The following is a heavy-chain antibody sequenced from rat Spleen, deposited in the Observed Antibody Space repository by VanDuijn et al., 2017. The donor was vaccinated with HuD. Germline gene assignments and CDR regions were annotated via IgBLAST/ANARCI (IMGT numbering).Heavy chain of an antibody. CDR3: TREGHTMDRATYWFAY. CDR2: IWSGGTT. V-gene: IGHV2-15*01. J-gene: IGHJ3*01. CDR1: GFSLTSYH. D-gene: IGHD1-9*01. Sequence: QVQLKESGPGLVQPSQTLSLTCTVSGFSLTSYHVSWVRQPPGKGLEWIGAIWSGGTTDYSSALKSRLSISRDTSKSQVLLKMNSLQTEDTAIYFCTREGHTMDRATYWFAYWGQGTLVTVSS.